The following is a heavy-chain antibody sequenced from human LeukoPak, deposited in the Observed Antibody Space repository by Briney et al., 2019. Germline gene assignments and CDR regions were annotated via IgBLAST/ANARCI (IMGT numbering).Heavy chain of an antibody. J-gene: IGHJ3*02. V-gene: IGHV3-7*03. CDR3: ARERYGSGFWAFDI. CDR2: IKQDGSEK. D-gene: IGHD3-10*01. CDR1: GFTLSSYW. Sequence: GGSLRLSCAASGFTLSSYWMSWVRQAPGKGLEWVANIKQDGSEKYYVDSVKGRFTISRDNAKNSLYLQMNSLRAEDTAVYYCARERYGSGFWAFDIWGQGTMVTVSS.